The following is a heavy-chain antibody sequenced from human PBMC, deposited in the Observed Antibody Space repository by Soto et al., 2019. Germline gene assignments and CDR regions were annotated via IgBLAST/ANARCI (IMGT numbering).Heavy chain of an antibody. J-gene: IGHJ6*03. CDR2: IVVGSGNT. CDR1: GFTFTSSA. CDR3: AREKLGYCSGGSCYSGAHYYYYMDV. Sequence: ASVKVSCKASGFTFTSSAMQWVRQARGQRLEWIGWIVVGSGNTNYAQKFQERVTITRDMSTSTAYMELSRLRSDDTAVYYCAREKLGYCSGGSCYSGAHYYYYMDVWGKGTTVTVSS. V-gene: IGHV1-58*02. D-gene: IGHD2-15*01.